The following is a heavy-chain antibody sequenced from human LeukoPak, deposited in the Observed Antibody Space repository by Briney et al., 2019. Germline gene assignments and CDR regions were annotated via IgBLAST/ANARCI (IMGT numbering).Heavy chain of an antibody. V-gene: IGHV3-21*05. CDR1: GFTFSSYG. Sequence: PGRSLRLSCAASGFTFSSYGMHWVRQAPWKGLEWVSYISSSSSYTNYADSVKGRFTISRDNAKNSLYLQMNSLRAEDTAVYYCARGGYSGYDWVDYWGQGTLVTVSS. D-gene: IGHD5-12*01. J-gene: IGHJ4*02. CDR2: ISSSSSYT. CDR3: ARGGYSGYDWVDY.